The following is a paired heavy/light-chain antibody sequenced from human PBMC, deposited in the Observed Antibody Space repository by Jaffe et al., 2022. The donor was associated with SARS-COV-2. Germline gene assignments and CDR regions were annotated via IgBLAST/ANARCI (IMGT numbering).Light chain of an antibody. CDR2: EVT. Sequence: QSALTQPPSASGSPGQSVTISCTGTSSDVGTYNYVSWYQQHPGKAPKLMIYEVTKRPSGVPDRFSGSKSGNTASLTVSGLQAEDEADYYCSSFAGTNNWAVFGGGTKVTVL. J-gene: IGLJ2*01. V-gene: IGLV2-8*01. CDR1: SSDVGTYNY. CDR3: SSFAGTNNWAV.
Heavy chain of an antibody. CDR3: ASRRGHLPPPGGWFDL. CDR1: GGSISTDNFY. V-gene: IGHV4-39*01. J-gene: IGHJ5*02. Sequence: QLQLQESGPGLVKPSETLSLTCTVSGGSISTDNFYWGWIRQPPGKGLEFIATTYYTGASYYNPSLKSRVTVSVDTSRNEFSLKLTSVTAADTAVYYCASRRGHLPPPGGWFDLWGRGTLVTVSS. D-gene: IGHD1-26*01. CDR2: TYYTGAS.